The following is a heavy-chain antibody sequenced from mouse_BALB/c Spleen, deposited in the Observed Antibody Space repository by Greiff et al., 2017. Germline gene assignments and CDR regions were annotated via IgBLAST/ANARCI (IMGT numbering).Heavy chain of an antibody. D-gene: IGHD3-3*01. Sequence: QVQLQQSGAELVRPGTSVKVSCKASGYAFTNYLIEWVKQRPGQGLEWIGVINPGSGGTNYNEKFKGKATLTADKSSSTAYMQLSSLTSDDSAVYFCARGGPEAMDYWGQGTSVTVSA. CDR2: INPGSGGT. CDR3: ARGGPEAMDY. CDR1: GYAFTNYL. J-gene: IGHJ4*01. V-gene: IGHV1-54*01.